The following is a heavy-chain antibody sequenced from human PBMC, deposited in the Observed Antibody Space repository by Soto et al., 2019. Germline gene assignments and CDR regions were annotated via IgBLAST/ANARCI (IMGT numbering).Heavy chain of an antibody. CDR2: IYYSGST. V-gene: IGHV4-61*01. D-gene: IGHD3-22*01. J-gene: IGHJ6*02. CDR1: GGSVSSGSYY. Sequence: PSETLSLTCTVSGGSVSSGSYYWSWIRQPPGKGLEWIGYIYYSGSTNYNPSLKSRGTISVDTAKNQFSLKLSSVTAEDTALYYCARGFEYYDSSGYYYVRPPDYYYYGMDVWGQGTPVTVSS. CDR3: ARGFEYYDSSGYYYVRPPDYYYYGMDV.